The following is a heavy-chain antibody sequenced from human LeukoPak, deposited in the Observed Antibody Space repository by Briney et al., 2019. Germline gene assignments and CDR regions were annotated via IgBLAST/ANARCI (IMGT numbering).Heavy chain of an antibody. CDR3: ARTKPRSGMAAPDY. J-gene: IGHJ4*02. D-gene: IGHD5-24*01. CDR2: TYYRSRWYN. Sequence: SQTLSLTCAISGDSVSSNSAAWNWIRQSPSRGLEWLGRTYYRSRWYNDYAVSVKSRITINPDTSKNQFSLQLNSVTPEDTAVYYCARTKPRSGMAAPDYWGQGTLVTVSS. CDR1: GDSVSSNSAA. V-gene: IGHV6-1*01.